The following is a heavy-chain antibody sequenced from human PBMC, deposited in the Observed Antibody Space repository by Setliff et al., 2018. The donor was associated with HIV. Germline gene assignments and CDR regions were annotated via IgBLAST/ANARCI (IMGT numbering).Heavy chain of an antibody. CDR3: ATEGRQKLALFDH. J-gene: IGHJ4*02. Sequence: SETLSLTCNVSGVSMRTHYWSWVRLHPGKRLEWIGYILYSGNTNYNPSFKNRVTFSLDESKNQFSLNLKSVTTADTAVYYCATEGRQKLALFDHWGLGTLVTVS. CDR2: ILYSGNT. V-gene: IGHV4-59*11. D-gene: IGHD6-6*01. CDR1: GVSMRTHY.